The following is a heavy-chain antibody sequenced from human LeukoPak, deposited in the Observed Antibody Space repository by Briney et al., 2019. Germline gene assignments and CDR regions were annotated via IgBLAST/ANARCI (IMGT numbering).Heavy chain of an antibody. V-gene: IGHV4-4*09. CDR2: IYTSGST. D-gene: IGHD6-6*01. Sequence: PSETLSLTCTVSGGSISSYYWSWIRQPPGKGLEWIGYIYTSGSTNYNPSLKSRVTISVDTSKNQFSLKLSSVTAADTAVYYCAGLAAEEQLDLYYMDVWGKGTTVTVSS. CDR1: GGSISSYY. J-gene: IGHJ6*03. CDR3: AGLAAEEQLDLYYMDV.